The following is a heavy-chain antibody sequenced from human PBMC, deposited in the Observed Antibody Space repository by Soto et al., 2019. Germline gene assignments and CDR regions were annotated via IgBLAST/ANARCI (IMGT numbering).Heavy chain of an antibody. CDR3: ARDQRVWVGATLYYYGMDV. CDR2: IWYDGSNK. J-gene: IGHJ6*02. D-gene: IGHD1-26*01. V-gene: IGHV3-33*01. Sequence: GGSLRLSCAASGFTFSSYGMHWVRQAPGKGLEWVAVIWYDGSNKYYADSVKGRFTISRDNSKNTLYLQMNSLRAEDTAVYYCARDQRVWVGATLYYYGMDVWGQGTTVTVSS. CDR1: GFTFSSYG.